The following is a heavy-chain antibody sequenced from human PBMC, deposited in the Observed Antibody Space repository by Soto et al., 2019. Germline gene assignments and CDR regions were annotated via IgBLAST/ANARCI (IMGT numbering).Heavy chain of an antibody. CDR3: ARGVSAGVDY. V-gene: IGHV1-8*01. CDR2: MEPSTGRT. Sequence: QVQLVQSGAEVREPGASVKVSCKASGYSFTSLDINWVRQTAGQGLEWMGRMEPSTGRTGYAQKFQGRVTMTRDTSINTAYMELTTLTSDDTAFYYCARGVSAGVDYWGQGTLVIVSS. D-gene: IGHD1-26*01. CDR1: GYSFTSLD. J-gene: IGHJ4*02.